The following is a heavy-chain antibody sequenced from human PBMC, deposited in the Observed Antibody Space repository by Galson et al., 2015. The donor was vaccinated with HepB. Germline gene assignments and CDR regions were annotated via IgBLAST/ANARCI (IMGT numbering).Heavy chain of an antibody. CDR2: VRSRPNNYAT. CDR1: GFTFSGST. CDR3: TRRRYDGSGYLFDY. J-gene: IGHJ4*02. V-gene: IGHV3-73*01. D-gene: IGHD3-22*01. Sequence: SLRLSCAASGFTFSGSTMHWVRQAPGKGLEWVGHVRSRPNNYATAYAASLRGRFTISRDDSRDTAYLQMNSLKTEDTAVYYCTRRRYDGSGYLFDYWGQGTLVTVSS.